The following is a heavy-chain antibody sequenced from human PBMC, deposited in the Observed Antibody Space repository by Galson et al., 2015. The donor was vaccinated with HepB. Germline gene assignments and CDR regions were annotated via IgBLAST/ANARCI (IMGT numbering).Heavy chain of an antibody. D-gene: IGHD4-17*01. CDR3: ARDDSHDYGDWVGWFDP. J-gene: IGHJ5*02. Sequence: SLRLSCAASGFTFSSYAMHWVRQAPGKGLEWVAVISYDGSNKYYADSVKGRFTISRDNSKNTLYLQMNSLRAEDTAVYYCARDDSHDYGDWVGWFDPWGQGTLVTVSS. CDR2: ISYDGSNK. V-gene: IGHV3-30-3*01. CDR1: GFTFSSYA.